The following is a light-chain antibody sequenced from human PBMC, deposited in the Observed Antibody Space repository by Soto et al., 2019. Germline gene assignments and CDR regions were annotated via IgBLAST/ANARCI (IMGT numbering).Light chain of an antibody. CDR3: SSFTSSNTVV. CDR1: SSDVGAYNY. CDR2: EVS. V-gene: IGLV2-14*01. J-gene: IGLJ2*01. Sequence: QSALTQPASVSGSPGQSITISCTGTSSDVGAYNYVSWYQQHPGKAPKLMISEVSKRPSGVSNRFSGSKSGNTASLTISGLQDEDEAHYYCSSFTSSNTVVFGGGTNLTVL.